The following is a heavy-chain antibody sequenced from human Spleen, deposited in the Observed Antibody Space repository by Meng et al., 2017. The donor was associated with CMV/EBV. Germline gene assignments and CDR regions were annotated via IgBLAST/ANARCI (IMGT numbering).Heavy chain of an antibody. J-gene: IGHJ4*02. V-gene: IGHV3-15*05. D-gene: IGHD3-16*02. CDR2: IKSNVNGGTT. Sequence: VQLQELGPGRVKPSETLSLPCTVSGGSISSYYWSWIRQPAGKGLEWVGRIKSNVNGGTTDYAAPVKGRFTLSRDDSKSTIYLQMNSLKTEDTAVYYCTKDRPFTFGGVIVHWGQGTLVTVSS. CDR1: GGSISSYY. CDR3: TKDRPFTFGGVIVH.